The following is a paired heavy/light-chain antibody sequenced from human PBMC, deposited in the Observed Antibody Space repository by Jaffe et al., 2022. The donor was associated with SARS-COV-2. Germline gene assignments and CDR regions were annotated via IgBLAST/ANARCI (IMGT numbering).Light chain of an antibody. J-gene: IGLJ3*02. CDR3: SSYAGSNSVL. V-gene: IGLV2-8*01. CDR2: DVS. Sequence: QSALTQPPSASGSPGQSVTISCTGTSSDVGGYNYVSWYQQHPGKAPKFIIYDVSKRPSGVPDRFSGSKSANTASLTVSGLQAEDEATYYCSSYAGSNSVLFGGGTKLTVL. CDR1: SSDVGGYNY.
Heavy chain of an antibody. CDR1: GFTFSTHA. Sequence: QVQLVESGGGVVQPGGSLRLSCAASGFTFSTHAMHWVRQAPGRGLDWVAVILYDATTKFYEDSVKGRFTISRDNSKRTLYLQMNNLRPEDTAVYYCAKRGQAEWYYLGDWGQGTLVTVSS. J-gene: IGHJ4*02. CDR2: ILYDATTK. D-gene: IGHD2-8*01. CDR3: AKRGQAEWYYLGD. V-gene: IGHV3-30*18.